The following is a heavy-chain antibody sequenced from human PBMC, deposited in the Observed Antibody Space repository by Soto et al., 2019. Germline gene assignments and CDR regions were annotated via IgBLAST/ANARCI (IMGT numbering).Heavy chain of an antibody. CDR1: RYTFTSYA. CDR2: INAGNGNT. D-gene: IGHD3-9*01. CDR3: ARAHYDILTGYSLNWFDP. J-gene: IGHJ5*02. Sequence: ASVKVSSKASRYTFTSYAMHWVRQAPGQRLEWMGWINAGNGNTKYSQKFQGRVTITRDTSASTAYMELSSLRSEDTAVYYCARAHYDILTGYSLNWFDPWGQGTLVTVSS. V-gene: IGHV1-3*01.